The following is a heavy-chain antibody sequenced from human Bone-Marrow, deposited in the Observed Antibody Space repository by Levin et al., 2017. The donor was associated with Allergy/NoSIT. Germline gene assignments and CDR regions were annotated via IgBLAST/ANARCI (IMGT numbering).Heavy chain of an antibody. Sequence: GGSLRLSCVASGFAFSSYGMHWVRQAPGKGLEWVALIWFDGSNVHYADSVKGRFTVSRDNSKNTLYLQMDSLRAEDTAVYYCARRYSSTYYGHFDLWGQGTLVTVSP. CDR2: IWFDGSNV. V-gene: IGHV3-33*01. D-gene: IGHD6-13*01. CDR3: ARRYSSTYYGHFDL. J-gene: IGHJ4*02. CDR1: GFAFSSYG.